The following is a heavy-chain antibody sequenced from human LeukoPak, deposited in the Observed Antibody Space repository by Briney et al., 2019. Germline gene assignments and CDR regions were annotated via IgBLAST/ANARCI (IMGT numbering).Heavy chain of an antibody. CDR2: MNPNSGNT. CDR1: GYTFTSYD. CDR3: ARAKSYDFWSGNWFDP. D-gene: IGHD3-3*01. J-gene: IGHJ5*02. V-gene: IGHV1-8*01. Sequence: GASVKVSCKASGYTFTSYDINWVRQATGRGLEWMGWMNPNSGNTGYAQKFQGRVTMTRNTSISTAYMELSSLRSEDTAVYYCARAKSYDFWSGNWFDPWGQGTLVTVSS.